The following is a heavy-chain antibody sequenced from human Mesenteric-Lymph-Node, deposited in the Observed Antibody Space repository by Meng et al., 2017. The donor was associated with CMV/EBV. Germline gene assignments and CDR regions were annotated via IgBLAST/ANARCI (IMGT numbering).Heavy chain of an antibody. V-gene: IGHV6-1*01. CDR3: AYFGDLPPLW. D-gene: IGHD3-16*01. Sequence: HLQQPGPALVTSSQTLSVTCTISGDSISSNNAAWNWIRQSPSRGLEWLGRTYYRSESYHDYAVSVKSRISVNLDTSKNQLSLHLNFVTPEDTAVYYCAYFGDLPPLWWGQGTLVTVSS. CDR1: GDSISSNNAA. J-gene: IGHJ4*02. CDR2: TYYRSESYH.